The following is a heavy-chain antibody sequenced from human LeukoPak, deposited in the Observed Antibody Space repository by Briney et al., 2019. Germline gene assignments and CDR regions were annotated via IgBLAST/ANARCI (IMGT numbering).Heavy chain of an antibody. D-gene: IGHD3-22*01. V-gene: IGHV3-23*01. CDR3: AKDLRGDSSGYHY. J-gene: IGHJ4*02. CDR1: GFTFSNSA. CDR2: ISGSGGNT. Sequence: GGSLRLSCAASGFTFSNSAMSWVRQAPGTGLEWVSTISGSGGNTYYADSVKGRFTISRDNAKNSLYLQMNSLRAEDTALYYCAKDLRGDSSGYHYWGQGTLVTVSS.